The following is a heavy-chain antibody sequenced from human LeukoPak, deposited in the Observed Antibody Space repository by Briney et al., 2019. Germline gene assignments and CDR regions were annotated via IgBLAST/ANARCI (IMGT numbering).Heavy chain of an antibody. Sequence: GASVKVSCKASGGTFSSYAISWVRQAPGQGLEWMGWISAYNGNTNYAQKLQGRVTMTTDTSTSTAYMELRSLRSDDTAVYYCARPYYDILTGYYYFDYWGQGTLVTVSS. J-gene: IGHJ4*02. CDR2: ISAYNGNT. CDR3: ARPYYDILTGYYYFDY. D-gene: IGHD3-9*01. CDR1: GGTFSSYA. V-gene: IGHV1-18*01.